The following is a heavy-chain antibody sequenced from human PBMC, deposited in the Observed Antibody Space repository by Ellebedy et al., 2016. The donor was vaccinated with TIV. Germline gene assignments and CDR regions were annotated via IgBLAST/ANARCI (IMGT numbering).Heavy chain of an antibody. J-gene: IGHJ4*02. V-gene: IGHV1-58*01. CDR3: ARDMVQGMVARYLWFDY. CDR1: GFTFTSSA. Sequence: ASVKVSCKASGFTFTSSAVQWVRQARGQRLEWIGWIVVGSGNTNYAQKFQERVTITRDMSTSTAYMELRNLRSDDTAVFYCARDMVQGMVARYLWFDYWGQGTLVTVSS. CDR2: IVVGSGNT. D-gene: IGHD5-12*01.